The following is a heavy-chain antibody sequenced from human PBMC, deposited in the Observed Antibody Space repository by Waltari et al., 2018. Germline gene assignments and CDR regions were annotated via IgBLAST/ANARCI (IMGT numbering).Heavy chain of an antibody. CDR1: GFTFSSYA. D-gene: IGHD2-2*01. CDR2: ISGSGGST. J-gene: IGHJ6*02. CDR3: AKASTQAVPAASHYGMDV. Sequence: EVQLLESGGGLVQPGGSLRLSCAASGFTFSSYAMSCVRQAPGKGLEWVSAISGSGGSTDYADSGKVRLTRSRDNSKNTLYLQMNSLRAEDTAVYYCAKASTQAVPAASHYGMDVWGQGTTVTVSS. V-gene: IGHV3-23*01.